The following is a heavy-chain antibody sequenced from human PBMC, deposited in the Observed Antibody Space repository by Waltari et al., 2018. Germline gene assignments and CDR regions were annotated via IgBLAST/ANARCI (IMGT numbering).Heavy chain of an antibody. D-gene: IGHD6-6*01. CDR1: GFTFSSYS. Sequence: EVQLVESGGGLVQPGGSLRLSCAASGFTFSSYSMNWVRQAPGTGVEWVSYISSSSSTRYYADSVKGRFTISRDNAKNSLYLQMNSLRAEDTAVYYCARVPVSSEYYFDYWGQGTLVTVSS. V-gene: IGHV3-48*01. J-gene: IGHJ4*02. CDR2: ISSSSSTR. CDR3: ARVPVSSEYYFDY.